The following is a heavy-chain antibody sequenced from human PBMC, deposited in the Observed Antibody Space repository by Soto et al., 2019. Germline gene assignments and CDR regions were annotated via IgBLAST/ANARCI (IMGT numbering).Heavy chain of an antibody. V-gene: IGHV3-30*18. Sequence: GGSLRLSCAASGFTFSSYGMHWVRQAPGKGLEWVAVISYDGSNKYYADSVKGRFTISRDNSKNTLYLQMNSLRAEDTAVYYCAKVSRVTAKSGPFDYWGQGTLVTVSS. CDR3: AKVSRVTAKSGPFDY. CDR1: GFTFSSYG. J-gene: IGHJ4*02. CDR2: ISYDGSNK. D-gene: IGHD2-21*02.